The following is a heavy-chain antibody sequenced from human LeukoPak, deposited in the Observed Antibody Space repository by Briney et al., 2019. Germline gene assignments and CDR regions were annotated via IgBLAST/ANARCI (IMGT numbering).Heavy chain of an antibody. Sequence: GGSLRLSCAASGFTFRNYAIHWVRQAPGKGLEWVAVVSYDGSYKDYADSVKGRFTISRDNSRNTLYLQMNSLRAQDTAVYYCARTDSSGRGGGAFDVWGQGTMVTVSS. CDR1: GFTFRNYA. CDR3: ARTDSSGRGGGAFDV. CDR2: VSYDGSYK. V-gene: IGHV3-30*04. D-gene: IGHD6-19*01. J-gene: IGHJ3*01.